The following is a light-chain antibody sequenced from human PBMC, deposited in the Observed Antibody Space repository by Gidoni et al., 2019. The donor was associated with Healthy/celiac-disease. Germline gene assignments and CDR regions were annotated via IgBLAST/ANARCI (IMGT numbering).Light chain of an antibody. CDR1: SSDVGSYNR. J-gene: IGLJ3*02. V-gene: IGLV2-18*02. CDR3: SSYTSSSTWV. CDR2: EVS. Sequence: QSALTRPPSVSGSPGQSVTISCTGTSSDVGSYNRVSWYQQPPGTAPNLMIYEVSNRPSGVPDRFSGSKSGNTASLTISGLQAEDEADYYCSSYTSSSTWVFGGGTKLTVL.